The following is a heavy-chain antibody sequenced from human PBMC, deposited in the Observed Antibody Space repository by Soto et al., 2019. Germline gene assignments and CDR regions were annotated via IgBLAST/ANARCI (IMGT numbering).Heavy chain of an antibody. J-gene: IGHJ4*02. CDR2: MNPNTGNS. D-gene: IGHD2-15*01. CDR3: AGASSRVSSVVAAY. Sequence: ASVKVSCKASGYTFTSYDIYWVRQATGQGLEWMGWMNPNTGNSGYAQKFQGRVTMTSDTSISTAHMELSSLRSEDTAVYYCAGASSRVSSVVAAYWGQGTLVTVSS. V-gene: IGHV1-8*01. CDR1: GYTFTSYD.